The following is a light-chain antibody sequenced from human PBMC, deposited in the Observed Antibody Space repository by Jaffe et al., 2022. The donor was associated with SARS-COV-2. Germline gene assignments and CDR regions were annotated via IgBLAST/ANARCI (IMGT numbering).Light chain of an antibody. Sequence: EIVLTQSPGTLSLSLGERATLSCRASQSVSSTYLAWYQQKPGQAPRLLIYDASRRATGIPDRFSGSGSGTDFTLTISRLEPEDFAVYYCQQYGNAPRTFGQGTKVEIK. V-gene: IGKV3-20*01. J-gene: IGKJ1*01. CDR3: QQYGNAPRT. CDR2: DAS. CDR1: QSVSSTY.